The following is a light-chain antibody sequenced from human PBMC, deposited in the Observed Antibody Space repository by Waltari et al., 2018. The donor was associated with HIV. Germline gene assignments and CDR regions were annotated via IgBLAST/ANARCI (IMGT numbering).Light chain of an antibody. J-gene: IGKJ1*01. CDR3: QQYSTWPLT. Sequence: EVVMTQSPATLLESPGKTANLSCRASRSVGSSLAWYQQKPGRGPRLLIYGASSRASEVPPTFSGSGAGTDFSLSISSLRSDDVGIYYCQQYSTWPLTFGRGTTVEIK. CDR1: RSVGSS. V-gene: IGKV3-15*01. CDR2: GAS.